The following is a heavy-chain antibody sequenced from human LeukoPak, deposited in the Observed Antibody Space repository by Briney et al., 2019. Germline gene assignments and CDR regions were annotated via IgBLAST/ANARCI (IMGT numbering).Heavy chain of an antibody. Sequence: WGSVRVSCKASGYTFTSYGISWVRQAPGEGVEGMVSITAYNGITNSAQKLHRTLTITTDTSTRTAYMELRTLRSDDTAVYYCARDYLVVGATRLCYWGQVTLVSLSS. V-gene: IGHV1-18*01. J-gene: IGHJ4*02. CDR1: GYTFTSYG. D-gene: IGHD1-26*01. CDR2: ITAYNGIT. CDR3: ARDYLVVGATRLCY.